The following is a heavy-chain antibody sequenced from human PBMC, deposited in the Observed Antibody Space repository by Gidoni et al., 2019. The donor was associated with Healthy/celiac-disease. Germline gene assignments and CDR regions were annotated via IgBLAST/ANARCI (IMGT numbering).Heavy chain of an antibody. CDR3: ARAGHYFDY. V-gene: IGHV1-46*01. CDR1: GYTFTSYY. J-gene: IGHJ4*02. D-gene: IGHD6-19*01. CDR2: IKPSGGST. Sequence: QVQLVQSGAELKKPGATVKVSCKASGYTFTSYYMHWVRQPPGPGLEWVGIIKPSGGSTSYAQKFQGRVTMTRDTSTSTVYMELSSLRSEDTAVYYCARAGHYFDYWGQGTLVTVSS.